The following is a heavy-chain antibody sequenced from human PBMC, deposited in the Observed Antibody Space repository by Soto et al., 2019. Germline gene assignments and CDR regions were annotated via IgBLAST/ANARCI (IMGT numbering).Heavy chain of an antibody. CDR3: ARGGISHWAYFYYMDV. D-gene: IGHD2-21*01. CDR2: INHLGSI. V-gene: IGHV4-34*01. J-gene: IGHJ6*03. Sequence: SLTCVVSGWSLSDYFWSWIRQPPGMALEWIGEINHLGSINYNPSLKSRVTMSVDTSKNQFSLTLNSVTAADTATYYCARGGISHWAYFYYMDVWDRGTTVTVSS. CDR1: GWSLSDYF.